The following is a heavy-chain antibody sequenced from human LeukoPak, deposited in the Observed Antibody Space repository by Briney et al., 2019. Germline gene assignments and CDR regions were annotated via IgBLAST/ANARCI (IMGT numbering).Heavy chain of an antibody. D-gene: IGHD3-3*01. J-gene: IGHJ5*02. V-gene: IGHV3-23*01. CDR1: GFTFSSYS. CDR2: INDDTP. CDR3: AKDHDLWHEQGNWFDT. Sequence: GGSLRLSCAASGFTFSSYSMNWVRQAPGKGLEWVSAINDDTPYYTDSVQGRFTVSRDNSKDTPSLHLNIQRAEDTAIYYCAKDHDLWHEQGNWFDTWGQGGLVTVSS.